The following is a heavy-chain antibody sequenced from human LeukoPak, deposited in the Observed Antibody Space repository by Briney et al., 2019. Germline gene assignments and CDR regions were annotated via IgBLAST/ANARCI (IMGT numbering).Heavy chain of an antibody. CDR3: ARAVNYYGSGSYPVYYYYYYMDV. J-gene: IGHJ6*03. CDR1: GFTFSSYS. CDR2: IRSSSSYI. D-gene: IGHD3-10*01. Sequence: GGSLRLSCAASGFTFSSYSMNWVRQAPEKGLEWVSSIRSSSSYIYYADSVKGRFNISRDNAKNSLYLQMNSLRAEDTAVYYCARAVNYYGSGSYPVYYYYYYMDVWGKGTTVTVSS. V-gene: IGHV3-21*01.